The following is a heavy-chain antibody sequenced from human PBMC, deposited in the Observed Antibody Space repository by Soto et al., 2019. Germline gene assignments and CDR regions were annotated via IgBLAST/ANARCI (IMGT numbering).Heavy chain of an antibody. J-gene: IGHJ5*02. CDR3: ARGKLLSGAGNYRTWWLDP. D-gene: IGHD2-15*01. CDR1: GATFSTYS. CDR2: IVPILGVT. Sequence: QVHLVQSGAEVKKPGSSVKVSCKVSGATFSTYSISWVRQAPGQGLDWMGRIVPILGVTNYAQRVQGRVSITADKSTSTVYMELTSLRSDDTAVYYCARGKLLSGAGNYRTWWLDPWGQGTLVTVSS. V-gene: IGHV1-69*02.